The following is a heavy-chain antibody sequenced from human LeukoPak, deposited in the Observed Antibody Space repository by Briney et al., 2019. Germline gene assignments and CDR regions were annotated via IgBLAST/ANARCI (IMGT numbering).Heavy chain of an antibody. CDR1: GFTFSSYA. D-gene: IGHD3-16*01. J-gene: IGHJ6*03. V-gene: IGHV3-23*01. Sequence: PGGSLRLSCAASGFTFSSYAMSWVRQAPGKGLGWVSAVSGSGGRTYYADSVKGRFTITRDNSKNTLYLQMNSLRAEDTAVYYRAKDWDYDYDYMDVWGKGTTVTVSS. CDR3: AKDWDYDYDYMDV. CDR2: VSGSGGRT.